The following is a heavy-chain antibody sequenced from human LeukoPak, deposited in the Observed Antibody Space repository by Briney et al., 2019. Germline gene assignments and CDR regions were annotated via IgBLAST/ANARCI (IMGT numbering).Heavy chain of an antibody. Sequence: GGSLRLSCAASGFTFSSYAMSWVRQAPGKGLEWVSSISGSGGSTNYADSVKGRFTISRGNSKNTLYLQMNSLRAEDTAVYYCAKSSGSSNWYEFDYWGQGTLVTVSS. CDR1: GFTFSSYA. D-gene: IGHD6-13*01. CDR3: AKSSGSSNWYEFDY. V-gene: IGHV3-23*01. CDR2: ISGSGGST. J-gene: IGHJ4*02.